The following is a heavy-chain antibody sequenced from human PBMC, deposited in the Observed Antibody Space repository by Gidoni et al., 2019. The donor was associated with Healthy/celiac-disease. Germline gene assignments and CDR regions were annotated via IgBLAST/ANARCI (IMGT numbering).Heavy chain of an antibody. V-gene: IGHV3-21*01. CDR2: ISSSSSYI. Sequence: EVQLVESGGGLVKPGGSLRLSCDASVFTFSSYSMNWVRQAPGKGLEWVSSISSSSSYIYYADSVKGRFTISIDNAKNSLYLQMNSLRAEDTAVYYCARDGSIAVAGYFDYWGQGTLVTVSS. CDR3: ARDGSIAVAGYFDY. J-gene: IGHJ4*02. CDR1: VFTFSSYS. D-gene: IGHD6-19*01.